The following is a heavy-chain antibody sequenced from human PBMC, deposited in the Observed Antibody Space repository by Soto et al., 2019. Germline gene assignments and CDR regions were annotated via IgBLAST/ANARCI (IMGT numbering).Heavy chain of an antibody. CDR1: GGTFSSYA. J-gene: IGHJ6*02. V-gene: IGHV1-69*12. CDR2: IIPIFGTA. CDR3: ARASRGVSRMAYGMDV. Sequence: QVQLVQSGAEVKKPGSSVKVSCKASGGTFSSYAISWVRQAPGQGLEWMGGIIPIFGTANYAQKFQGRVTITADESTSTAYMERSSLRSEDTAVYYCARASRGVSRMAYGMDVWGQGTTVTVSS. D-gene: IGHD3-10*01.